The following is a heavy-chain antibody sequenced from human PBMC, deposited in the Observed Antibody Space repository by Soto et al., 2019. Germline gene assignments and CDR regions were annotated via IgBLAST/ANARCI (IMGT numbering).Heavy chain of an antibody. CDR3: ARSSSGSYYYYYGMDV. V-gene: IGHV5-51*01. J-gene: IGHJ6*02. CDR2: IYPGDSDT. CDR1: GYSFTSYW. D-gene: IGHD6-19*01. Sequence: ESLKISCKGSGYSFTSYWIGWVRQMPGKGLEWMGIIYPGDSDTRYSPSFQGQVTISADKSISTAYLQWSSLKASDTAMYYCARSSSGSYYYYYGMDVWGQGTTVTVSS.